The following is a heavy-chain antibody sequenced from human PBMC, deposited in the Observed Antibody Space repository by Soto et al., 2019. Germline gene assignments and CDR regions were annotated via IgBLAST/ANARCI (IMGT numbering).Heavy chain of an antibody. J-gene: IGHJ4*02. D-gene: IGHD6-13*01. Sequence: QLQLQESGPGLVKPSETLSLTCTVSGGSINSHSYYWGWVRQPPGKGLEWIGTVYYTGTTSYNPSLEGRVTISADTSRNQFSLKLTSVTAADSAMYYCARRVGWAAGHYYFDYWGQGTLVTVSS. CDR3: ARRVGWAAGHYYFDY. V-gene: IGHV4-39*01. CDR2: VYYTGTT. CDR1: GGSINSHSYY.